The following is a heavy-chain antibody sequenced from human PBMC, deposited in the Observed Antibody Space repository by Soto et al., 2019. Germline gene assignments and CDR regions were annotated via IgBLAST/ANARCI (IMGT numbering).Heavy chain of an antibody. CDR2: MNPINGAT. CDR3: GRGPSPRAPAGGTPYYYAMDV. J-gene: IGHJ6*02. CDR1: GYDFTAYD. V-gene: IGHV1-8*02. D-gene: IGHD2-2*01. Sequence: ASVKVSCKASGYDFTAYDINWVRQTSGQGLEWMGWMNPINGATGTARRFQGRVSMTRNTDTGTAYLELTSLRSDDTAVYFCGRGPSPRAPAGGTPYYYAMDVWGQGTTVTVSS.